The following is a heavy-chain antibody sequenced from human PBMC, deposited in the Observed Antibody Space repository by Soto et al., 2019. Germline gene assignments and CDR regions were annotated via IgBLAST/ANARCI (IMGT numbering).Heavy chain of an antibody. CDR2: IYWDEDK. CDR1: GFSLSTSGVG. J-gene: IGHJ4*02. Sequence: QITLKASGPTLVKPTQTLTVTCTFSGFSLSTSGVGVGWIRQPPGRSLEWLGLIYWDEDKRYSPYLKSRLSITKDTSKNQVVLTMTSMDPVDTATYYCVHITRGVIRFDTWGQGTLVTVSS. V-gene: IGHV2-5*02. CDR3: VHITRGVIRFDT. D-gene: IGHD3-10*01.